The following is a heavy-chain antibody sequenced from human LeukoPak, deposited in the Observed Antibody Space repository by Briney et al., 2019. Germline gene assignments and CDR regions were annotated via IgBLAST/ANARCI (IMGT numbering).Heavy chain of an antibody. CDR1: GFTFSSHD. D-gene: IGHD2-15*01. CDR2: IGGRNTRI. J-gene: IGHJ4*02. CDR3: AREGQYCSSGACQFDY. V-gene: IGHV3-23*01. Sequence: GGSLRLSCVGSGFTFSSHDMIWVRQAPGKGLEWVSEIGGRNTRINYADSVKGRFTISRDNSKNTVYLQMSSLRVKYTAIYYCAREGQYCSSGACQFDYWGQGTLVTVSS.